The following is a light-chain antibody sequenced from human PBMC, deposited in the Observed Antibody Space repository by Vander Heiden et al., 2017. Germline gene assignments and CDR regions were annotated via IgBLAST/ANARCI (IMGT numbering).Light chain of an antibody. Sequence: QSALTQPASVSGSPGQSITISCTGTSSDVGGYNYVSWYQQHPGKAPKLMIYDVSKRPSGVPNRFSGSKSGNTASLTISGLQDEDEADYYCSSYTSSSTRVFGGGTKLTVL. CDR3: SSYTSSSTRV. CDR2: DVS. J-gene: IGLJ3*02. CDR1: SSDVGGYNY. V-gene: IGLV2-14*03.